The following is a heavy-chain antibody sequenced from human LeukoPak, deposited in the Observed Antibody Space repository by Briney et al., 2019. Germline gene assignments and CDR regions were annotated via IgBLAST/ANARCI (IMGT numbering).Heavy chain of an antibody. CDR1: GFTFSSYA. Sequence: GGSLRLSCAASGFTFSSYAMHWVRQAPGKGLEWVAVISYDGSNKYYAGSVKGRFTISRDNSKNTLYLQMNSLRAEDTAVYYCARVGYSYGYYFDYWGQGTLVTVSS. D-gene: IGHD5-18*01. V-gene: IGHV3-30-3*01. J-gene: IGHJ4*02. CDR2: ISYDGSNK. CDR3: ARVGYSYGYYFDY.